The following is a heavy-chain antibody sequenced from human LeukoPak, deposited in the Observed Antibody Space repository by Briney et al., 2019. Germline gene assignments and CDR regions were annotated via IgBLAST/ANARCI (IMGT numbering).Heavy chain of an antibody. CDR2: MNPNSGNT. Sequence: ASVKVSCKATGYTFTGHNIHWVRQAPGRGLEWMGWMNPNSGNTGYAQKFQGRVTMTRNTSISTAYMELSSLRSEDTAVYYCARGLYPGGGYRWWGQGTLVTVSS. D-gene: IGHD2-8*02. V-gene: IGHV1-8*02. CDR1: GYTFTGHN. CDR3: ARGLYPGGGYRW. J-gene: IGHJ4*02.